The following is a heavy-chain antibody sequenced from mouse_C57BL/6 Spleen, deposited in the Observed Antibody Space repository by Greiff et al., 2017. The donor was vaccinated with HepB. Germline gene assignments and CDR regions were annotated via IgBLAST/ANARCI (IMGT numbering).Heavy chain of an antibody. CDR3: ARAGDLVLDSSGYGFAY. CDR2: IDPEDGET. CDR1: GFNIKDYY. J-gene: IGHJ3*01. Sequence: VQLQQSGAELVKPGASVKLSCTASGFNIKDYYMHWVKQRTEQGLEWIGRIDPEDGETKYAPNFQGKATITADTSANTAYLQLSSLTSEDTAVYDCARAGDLVLDSSGYGFAYWGQGTLVTVSA. V-gene: IGHV14-2*01. D-gene: IGHD3-2*02.